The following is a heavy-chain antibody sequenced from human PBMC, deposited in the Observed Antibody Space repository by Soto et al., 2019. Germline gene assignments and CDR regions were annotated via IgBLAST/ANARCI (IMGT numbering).Heavy chain of an antibody. D-gene: IGHD6-13*01. Sequence: SVKVSCKASGGTFSSYAISWVRQAPGQGLEWMGEIIPIFGTANYAQKFQGRVTITADESTSTAYMELSSLRSEDTAVYYCARDPDGYSSSWYADYYYGMDVWGQGTTVTVSS. CDR1: GGTFSSYA. J-gene: IGHJ6*02. V-gene: IGHV1-69*13. CDR2: IIPIFGTA. CDR3: ARDPDGYSSSWYADYYYGMDV.